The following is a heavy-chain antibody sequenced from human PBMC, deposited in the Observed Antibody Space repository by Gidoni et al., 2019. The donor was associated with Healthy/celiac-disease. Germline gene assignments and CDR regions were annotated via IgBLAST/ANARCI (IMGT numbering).Heavy chain of an antibody. V-gene: IGHV3-23*01. CDR3: ARGNIAAAPYYYYGMDV. CDR1: GFTFSSDA. CDR2: ISCSGGSP. D-gene: IGHD6-13*01. J-gene: IGHJ6*02. Sequence: EVQLLESGGGLVQPGGSLRLSCAASGFTFSSDAMSWGRQAPGKGLEWFSAISCSGGSPSYADSVKGRFTISRDNSKTTLYLQMNSLRAEDTAVYYCARGNIAAAPYYYYGMDVWGQGTTVTVSS.